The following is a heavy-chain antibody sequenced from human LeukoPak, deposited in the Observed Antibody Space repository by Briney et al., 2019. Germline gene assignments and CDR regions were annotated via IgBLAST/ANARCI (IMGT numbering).Heavy chain of an antibody. CDR1: GGTFSSYA. V-gene: IGHV1-69*13. CDR2: IIPIFGTA. D-gene: IGHD6-19*01. Sequence: GASVKVSCKASGGTFSSYAISWVRQAPGQGLEWMGGIIPIFGTANYAQKFQGRVTITADESTSTAYMELSSLRSEDTAVYYCAAASSGWYRYYYYGMDVWGQGTTVTVSS. J-gene: IGHJ6*02. CDR3: AAASSGWYRYYYYGMDV.